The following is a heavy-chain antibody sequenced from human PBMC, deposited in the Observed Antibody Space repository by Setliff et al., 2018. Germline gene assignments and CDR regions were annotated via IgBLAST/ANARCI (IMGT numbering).Heavy chain of an antibody. D-gene: IGHD3-10*01. Sequence: LRLSCAAAGFTFSNSAMTWVRQGPGKGLEWVSTISGYGGSTYYADSVKGQFTISRDNSKNTLYLQMNSLRTEDTALYYCAKDLGVNFGELIAWGQGTLVTVSS. V-gene: IGHV3-23*01. CDR1: GFTFSNSA. J-gene: IGHJ5*02. CDR2: ISGYGGST. CDR3: AKDLGVNFGELIA.